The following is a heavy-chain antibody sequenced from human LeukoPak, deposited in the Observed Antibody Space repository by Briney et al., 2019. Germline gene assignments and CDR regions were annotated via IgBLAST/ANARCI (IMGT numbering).Heavy chain of an antibody. D-gene: IGHD2-8*02. J-gene: IGHJ4*02. Sequence: QSGGSLRLSCAASGFTFSSYAMSWVRQAPGKGLEWVSAISGSGGSTYYADSVKGRFTISRDNSKNTLYLQMNSLRAEDTAVYYCAKSQGTSGSIKCGVCHPFDYWGQGTLVTVSS. CDR2: ISGSGGST. V-gene: IGHV3-23*01. CDR3: AKSQGTSGSIKCGVCHPFDY. CDR1: GFTFSSYA.